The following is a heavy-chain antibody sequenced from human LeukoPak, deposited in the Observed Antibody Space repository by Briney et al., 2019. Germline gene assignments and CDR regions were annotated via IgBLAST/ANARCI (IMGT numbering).Heavy chain of an antibody. CDR1: GYSIRSGSY. CDR3: AKVGAYGDYARHDY. Sequence: SETLSLTCDVSGYSIRSGSYWGWIRQPPGNGLEWIGCMFHSGDTYHNPSLKSRVTISADTSKNQSSLKLTSVTAADTAVYYCAKVGAYGDYARHDYWGQGTLVTVSS. J-gene: IGHJ4*02. CDR2: MFHSGDT. V-gene: IGHV4-38-2*01. D-gene: IGHD4-17*01.